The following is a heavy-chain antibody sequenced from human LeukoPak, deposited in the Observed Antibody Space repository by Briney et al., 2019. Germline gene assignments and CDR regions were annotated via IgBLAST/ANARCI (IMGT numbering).Heavy chain of an antibody. CDR1: GYTFTSYG. CDR3: AREVSHGHLIRSFDP. V-gene: IGHV1-18*01. CDR2: ISNDGRT. J-gene: IGHJ5*02. D-gene: IGHD3-3*02. Sequence: ASVKVSCKASGYTFTSYGINWVRQAPGQGVEWMGMISNDGRTNYAQNFKGRVTMTTDTVTTTAYMELRSLRSDDAAVYYCAREVSHGHLIRSFDPWGQGTLVTVSS.